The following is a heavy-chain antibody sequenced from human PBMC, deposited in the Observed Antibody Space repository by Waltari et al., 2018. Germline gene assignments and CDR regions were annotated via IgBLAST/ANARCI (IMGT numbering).Heavy chain of an antibody. Sequence: EVQLVESGGGLVQPGGSLRLSCAASGFTFSYYWMHWVRQAPGKGLVGVSRISSDGSSTSYGDSVKGRFTISRDNAKNTLYLQMNSLRADDTAVYYCARDGYSYGLGTFDIWGQGTMVTVSS. V-gene: IGHV3-74*01. CDR3: ARDGYSYGLGTFDI. D-gene: IGHD5-18*01. J-gene: IGHJ3*02. CDR2: ISSDGSST. CDR1: GFTFSYYW.